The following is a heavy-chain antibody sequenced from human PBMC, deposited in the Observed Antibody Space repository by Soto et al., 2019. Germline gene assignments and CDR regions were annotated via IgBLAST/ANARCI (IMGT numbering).Heavy chain of an antibody. V-gene: IGHV4-31*03. CDR3: ARATSFSGHHGY. CDR1: GGSFSSGGYY. Sequence: SETLSLTCTVSGGSFSSGGYYWSWIRQLPGKGLEWIGYIYYSGSTYYNPSLKSRFTISLDTSKNQFSLKLSSVTAADTAVYYCARATSFSGHHGYWGQGTLVTGSS. D-gene: IGHD2-8*02. CDR2: IYYSGST. J-gene: IGHJ4*02.